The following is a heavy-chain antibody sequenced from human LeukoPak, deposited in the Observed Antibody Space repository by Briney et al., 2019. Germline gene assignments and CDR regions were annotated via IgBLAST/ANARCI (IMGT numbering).Heavy chain of an antibody. Sequence: ESGPTLVKPTQTLTLTCTFSGFSLSTSGVGVGWIRQPPGKALEWLALIYWNDDKRYSLSLKSRLTITKDTSKNQVVLTMINMDPVDTATYYCAHRGRAAGELFPDAFDIWGQGTMVTVSS. D-gene: IGHD3-10*01. CDR1: GFSLSTSGVG. V-gene: IGHV2-5*01. CDR2: IYWNDDK. J-gene: IGHJ3*02. CDR3: AHRGRAAGELFPDAFDI.